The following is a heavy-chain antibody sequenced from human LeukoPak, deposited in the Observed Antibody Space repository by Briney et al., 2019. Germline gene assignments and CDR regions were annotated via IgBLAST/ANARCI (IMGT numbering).Heavy chain of an antibody. CDR3: AELGITMIGGV. CDR1: GFTFKSYA. D-gene: IGHD3-10*02. CDR2: ISYDGNNE. Sequence: GGSLRLSCAASGFTFKSYAIHWVRQAPGKGLGWVTGISYDGNNEYYEDSVKGRFTISRDNSKNTLYLQINSLRAEDTAVYYCAELGITMIGGVWGKGTTVTISS. V-gene: IGHV3-30*04. J-gene: IGHJ6*04.